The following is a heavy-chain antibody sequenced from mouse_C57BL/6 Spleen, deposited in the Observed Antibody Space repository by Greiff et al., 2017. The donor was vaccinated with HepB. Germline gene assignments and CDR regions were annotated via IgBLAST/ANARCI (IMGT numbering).Heavy chain of an antibody. CDR3: ARSRITTVVDYFDY. V-gene: IGHV1-55*01. CDR1: GYTFTSYW. CDR2: IYPGSGST. J-gene: IGHJ2*01. D-gene: IGHD1-1*01. Sequence: VKLQQPGAELVKPGASVKMSCKASGYTFTSYWITWVKQRPGQGLEWIGDIYPGSGSTNYNEKFKSKATLTVDTSSSTAYMQLSSLTSEDSAVYYCARSRITTVVDYFDYWGQGTTLTVSS.